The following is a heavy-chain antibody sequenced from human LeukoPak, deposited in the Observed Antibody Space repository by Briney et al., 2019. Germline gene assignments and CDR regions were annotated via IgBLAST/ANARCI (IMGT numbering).Heavy chain of an antibody. V-gene: IGHV3-7*04. CDR3: ARVKSGYSYGPHYYYYYYMDV. D-gene: IGHD5-18*01. J-gene: IGHJ6*03. Sequence: GGSLRLSCAASGFTFSSYWMSWVRQAPGKGLEWVANIKQDGSEKNYVDSVKGRFTISRDNAKNSLYLQMNSLRAEDTAVYYGARVKSGYSYGPHYYYYYYMDVWGKGTTVTISS. CDR1: GFTFSSYW. CDR2: IKQDGSEK.